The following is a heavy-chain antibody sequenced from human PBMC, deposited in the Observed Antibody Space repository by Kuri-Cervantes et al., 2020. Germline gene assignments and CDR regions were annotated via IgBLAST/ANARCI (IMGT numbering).Heavy chain of an antibody. Sequence: GGSLRLSCAASGFTFSSYDMHWVRQAPGKGLEWVSGISWNSGSIGYADSVKGRFTISRDSAKNSLYPQMNSLRAEDTALYYCAKDMYYYGSGGFDPWGQGTLVTVSS. V-gene: IGHV3-9*01. D-gene: IGHD3-10*01. CDR2: ISWNSGSI. J-gene: IGHJ5*02. CDR1: GFTFSSYD. CDR3: AKDMYYYGSGGFDP.